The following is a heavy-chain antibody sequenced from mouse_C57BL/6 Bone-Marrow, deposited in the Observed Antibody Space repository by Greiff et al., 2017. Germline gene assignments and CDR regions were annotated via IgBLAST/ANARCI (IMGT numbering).Heavy chain of an antibody. Sequence: EVQLQQSGTVLARPGASVKMSCKTSGYTFTSYWMHWVKQRPGQGLEWIGAIYPGNSDTSYNQKFKGKAKLTAVTSASTAYMELSSLTNEDSAVYYCKAYYSNLYAMDYWGQGTSVTVSS. V-gene: IGHV1-5*01. D-gene: IGHD2-5*01. CDR3: KAYYSNLYAMDY. J-gene: IGHJ4*01. CDR2: IYPGNSDT. CDR1: GYTFTSYW.